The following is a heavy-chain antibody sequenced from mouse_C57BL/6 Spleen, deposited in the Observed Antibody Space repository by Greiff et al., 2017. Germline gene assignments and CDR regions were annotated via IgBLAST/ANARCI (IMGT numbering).Heavy chain of an antibody. D-gene: IGHD1-1*01. CDR1: GYAFSSYW. CDR3: ARPDYYGSKEGFAY. Sequence: QVQLKQSGAELVKPGASVKISCKASGYAFSSYWMNWVKQRPGKGLEWIGQIYPGDGDTNYNGKFKGKTTLTADKSSSTAYMQLSSLTSEDSAVYFCARPDYYGSKEGFAYWGQGTLVTVSA. CDR2: IYPGDGDT. J-gene: IGHJ3*01. V-gene: IGHV1-80*01.